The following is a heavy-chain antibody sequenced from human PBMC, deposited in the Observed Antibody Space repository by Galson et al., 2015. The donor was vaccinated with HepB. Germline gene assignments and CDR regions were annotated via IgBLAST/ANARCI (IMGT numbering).Heavy chain of an antibody. V-gene: IGHV3-30-3*01. J-gene: IGHJ3*02. CDR3: ARLANWGSPDAFDI. CDR1: GFTFSSYA. CDR2: ISYDGSNK. D-gene: IGHD7-27*01. Sequence: SLRLSCAASGFTFSSYAMHWVRQAPGKGLEWVAVISYDGSNKYYADSVKGRFTISRDNSKNTLYLQMNSLGAEDTAVYYCARLANWGSPDAFDIWGQGTMVTVSS.